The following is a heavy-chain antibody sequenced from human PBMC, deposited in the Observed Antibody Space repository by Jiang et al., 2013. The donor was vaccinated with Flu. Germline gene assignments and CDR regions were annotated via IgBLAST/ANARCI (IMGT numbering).Heavy chain of an antibody. D-gene: IGHD6-19*01. V-gene: IGHV1-3*01. J-gene: IGHJ4*02. CDR1: GYTFTSYA. Sequence: GAEVKKPGASVKVSCKASGYTFTSYAMHWVRQAPGQRLEWMGWINAGNGNTKYSQKFQGRVTITRDTSASTAYMELSSLRSEDTAVYYCAREASIAVAGRAFDYWGQGTLVTVSS. CDR2: INAGNGNT. CDR3: AREASIAVAGRAFDY.